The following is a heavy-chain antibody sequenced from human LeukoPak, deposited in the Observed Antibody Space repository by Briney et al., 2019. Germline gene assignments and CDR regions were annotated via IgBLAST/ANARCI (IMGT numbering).Heavy chain of an antibody. Sequence: SETLSLTCAVYGGSFSGYYWSWIRQPPGKGLEWIGEINHSGSTNYNPSLKSRVTISVDTSKNQSSLKLSSVTAADTAVYYCAHSIAARWFDPWGQGTLVTVSS. CDR1: GGSFSGYY. CDR2: INHSGST. D-gene: IGHD6-6*01. CDR3: AHSIAARWFDP. V-gene: IGHV4-34*01. J-gene: IGHJ5*02.